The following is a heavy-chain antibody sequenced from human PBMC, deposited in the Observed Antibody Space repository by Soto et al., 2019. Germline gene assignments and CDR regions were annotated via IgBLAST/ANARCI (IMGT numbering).Heavy chain of an antibody. D-gene: IGHD1-26*01. Sequence: SETLSLTCTVSGGSVRGGYYYWSWIRQPPGKGLEWIGEINHSGSTNYNPSLKSRVTISVDTSKNQFSLKLSSVTAADTAVYYCAKGWASYYGKLDYWGQGTLVTVSS. CDR2: INHSGST. V-gene: IGHV4-61*01. J-gene: IGHJ4*02. CDR1: GGSVRGGYYY. CDR3: AKGWASYYGKLDY.